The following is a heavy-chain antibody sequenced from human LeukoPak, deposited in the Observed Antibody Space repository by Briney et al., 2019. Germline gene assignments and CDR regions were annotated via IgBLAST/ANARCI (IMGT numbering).Heavy chain of an antibody. CDR2: IYSGGST. CDR3: ARGDLGAAFDY. J-gene: IGHJ4*02. V-gene: IGHV3-53*01. Sequence: GGSLRLSCAASGFTVSSNYMSWVRQAPGKGLEWVSVIYSGGSTYYADSVKGRFTISRDNSKNTLYLQMNSLRAEDTAVYYCARGDLGAAFDYWGQGTLVTVPS. D-gene: IGHD1-26*01. CDR1: GFTVSSNY.